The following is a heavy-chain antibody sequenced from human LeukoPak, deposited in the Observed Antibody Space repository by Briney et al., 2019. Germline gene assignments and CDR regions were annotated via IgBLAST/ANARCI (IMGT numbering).Heavy chain of an antibody. V-gene: IGHV3-21*01. CDR2: ISSSSKYI. D-gene: IGHD1-26*01. Sequence: GGSLRLSCAAFGFTFSTYSMNWVRQAPGKGLEWVSSISSSSKYIYYADSVKGRFTISRDNAKNSLYLQMNSLRAEDTAVYYCAREDRELFDYWGQGTLVTASS. J-gene: IGHJ4*02. CDR3: AREDRELFDY. CDR1: GFTFSTYS.